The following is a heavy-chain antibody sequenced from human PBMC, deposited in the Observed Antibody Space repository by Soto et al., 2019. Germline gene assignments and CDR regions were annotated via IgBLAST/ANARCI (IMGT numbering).Heavy chain of an antibody. J-gene: IGHJ6*02. Sequence: ASVKVSCKASGYTFTSYAMNWVRQAPGQGLEWMGWINTNTGNPTYAQGFTGRFVFSLDTSVSTAYLQICSLKAVDTATYYCARIWTLYGMDVWGQGTTVTVSS. CDR3: ARIWTLYGMDV. V-gene: IGHV7-4-1*01. CDR2: INTNTGNP. CDR1: GYTFTSYA. D-gene: IGHD3-3*01.